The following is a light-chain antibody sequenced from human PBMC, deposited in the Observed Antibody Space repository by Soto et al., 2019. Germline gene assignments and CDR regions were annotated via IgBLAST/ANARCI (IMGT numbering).Light chain of an antibody. CDR1: SSDVGNYNY. Sequence: QSVLTQSGSVSGSPGQSITISCTGTSSDVGNYNYVSWYQQHPGEVPKLIIFNVNNRPSGVSNRFSGSKSGNTASLTISGLQAEDEADYYCSSFTSSTTYVFGTGTKVTVL. CDR2: NVN. CDR3: SSFTSSTTYV. J-gene: IGLJ1*01. V-gene: IGLV2-14*01.